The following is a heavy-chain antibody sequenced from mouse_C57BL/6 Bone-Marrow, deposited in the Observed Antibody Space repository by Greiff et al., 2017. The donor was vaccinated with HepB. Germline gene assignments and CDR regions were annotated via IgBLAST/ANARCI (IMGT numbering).Heavy chain of an antibody. D-gene: IGHD3-3*01. J-gene: IGHJ3*01. V-gene: IGHV5-6*01. CDR2: ISSGGSYT. CDR1: GFTFSSYG. Sequence: EVMLVESGGDLVKPGGSLKLSCAASGFTFSSYGMSWVRQTPDKRLEWVATISSGGSYTYYPDSVKGRFTISRDNAKNTLYLQMSSLKSEDTAMYYCARGHAYWGQGTLVTVSA. CDR3: ARGHAY.